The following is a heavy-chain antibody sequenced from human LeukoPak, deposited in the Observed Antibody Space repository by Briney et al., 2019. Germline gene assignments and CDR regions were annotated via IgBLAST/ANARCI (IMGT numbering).Heavy chain of an antibody. Sequence: GESLRLSCAASGFPFSTYWMSWVRQAPGKGLEWVANISQDGTEKYYVDSVKGRFTISRDYAKNSLYLQMNSLRVEDTAVYYCAKVAKYYYGPETYYFFEQWGQGTPVTASS. CDR1: GFPFSTYW. CDR3: AKVAKYYYGPETYYFFEQ. J-gene: IGHJ4*02. V-gene: IGHV3-7*01. CDR2: ISQDGTEK. D-gene: IGHD3-10*01.